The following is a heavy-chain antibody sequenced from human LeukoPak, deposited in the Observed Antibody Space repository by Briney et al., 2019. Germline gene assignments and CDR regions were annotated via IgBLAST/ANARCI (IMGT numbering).Heavy chain of an antibody. D-gene: IGHD3-10*01. CDR3: ARETITMVRGVILGYYGMDV. Sequence: SVKVSCKASGGTFSSYAISWVRQAPGQGLEWMGGIIPIFGTANYAQKFQGRVTITTDESTSTAYMELSSLRSDDTAVYYCARETITMVRGVILGYYGMDVWGQGTTVTVSS. CDR2: IIPIFGTA. CDR1: GGTFSSYA. J-gene: IGHJ6*02. V-gene: IGHV1-69*05.